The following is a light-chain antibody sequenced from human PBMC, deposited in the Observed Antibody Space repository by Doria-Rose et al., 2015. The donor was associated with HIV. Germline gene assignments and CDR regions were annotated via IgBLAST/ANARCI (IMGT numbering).Light chain of an antibody. CDR3: HQYGTAWT. CDR1: QSFSSTY. V-gene: IGKV3-20*01. J-gene: IGKJ1*01. Sequence: TQSPGTLSLSPGERATLSCRASQSFSSTYLAWYQQKPGQAPSLLIYDGSTRATGIPDRFSASGSGTDFTLTINRLEPEDFALDYCHQYGTAWTCGQGTKAEIK. CDR2: DGS.